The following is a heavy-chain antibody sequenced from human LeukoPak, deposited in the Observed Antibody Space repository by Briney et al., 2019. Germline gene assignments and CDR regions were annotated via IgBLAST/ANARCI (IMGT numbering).Heavy chain of an antibody. J-gene: IGHJ4*02. D-gene: IGHD6-13*01. CDR1: GGSISSGGYY. CDR2: IYYSGST. V-gene: IGHV4-31*03. CDR3: ASTTHLYSSSWFDY. Sequence: SETLSLTCTVSGGSISSGGYYWSWIRQHPRKGLEWIGYIYYSGSTYYNPSLKSRVTISVDTSKNQFSLKLSSVTAADTAVYYCASTTHLYSSSWFDYWGQGTLVTVSS.